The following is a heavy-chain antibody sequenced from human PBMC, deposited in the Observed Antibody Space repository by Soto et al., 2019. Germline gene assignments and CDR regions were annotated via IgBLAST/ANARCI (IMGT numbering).Heavy chain of an antibody. Sequence: PSETLSLTCTVSGGAVSSGTYYWSWIRQPPGKGLEWIGHIYSTGSTNYNPSLKSRVTMSLDTSRNQFSLKLSSVTAADTAVYYCTRGPPRVQWFDPWGLGTLVTVSS. CDR3: TRGPPRVQWFDP. J-gene: IGHJ5*02. CDR1: GGAVSSGTYY. CDR2: IYSTGST. V-gene: IGHV4-61*01.